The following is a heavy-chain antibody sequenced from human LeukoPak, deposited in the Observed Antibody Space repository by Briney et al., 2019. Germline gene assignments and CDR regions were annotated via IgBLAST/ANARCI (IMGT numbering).Heavy chain of an antibody. CDR1: GFTFSTYG. D-gene: IGHD6-13*01. CDR3: ARAFYSSSWFDY. CDR2: ISYDGSNK. V-gene: IGHV3-30*19. J-gene: IGHJ4*02. Sequence: PGGSLRLSCAASGFTFSTYGMHWVRQAPGKGLEWVAVISYDGSNKYYADSVKGRFTISRDNSKNTLYLQMNSLRAEDTAVYYCARAFYSSSWFDYWGQGTLVTVSS.